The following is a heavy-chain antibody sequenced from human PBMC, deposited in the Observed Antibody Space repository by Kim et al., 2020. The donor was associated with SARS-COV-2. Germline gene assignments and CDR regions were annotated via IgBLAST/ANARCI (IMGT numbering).Heavy chain of an antibody. D-gene: IGHD6-13*01. Sequence: SETLSLTCAVYGGSFSGYYWSWIRQPPGKGLEWIGEINHSGSTNYNPSLKSRVTISVDTSKNQFSLKLSSVTAADTAVYYCARGGGSSSLYYYYMDVWGKGTTVTVSS. V-gene: IGHV4-34*01. J-gene: IGHJ6*03. CDR1: GGSFSGYY. CDR3: ARGGGSSSLYYYYMDV. CDR2: INHSGST.